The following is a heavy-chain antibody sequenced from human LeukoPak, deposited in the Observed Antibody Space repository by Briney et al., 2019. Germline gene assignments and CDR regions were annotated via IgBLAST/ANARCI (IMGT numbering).Heavy chain of an antibody. J-gene: IGHJ4*02. CDR1: GGSISSGGYY. Sequence: SETLSLTCTVSGGSISSGGYYWSWIRQHPGKGLEWIGYIYYSGSTYYNPSLKSRVTISVDTSKNQFSLKLSSVTAADTAVYYCARGVEMATIYFDYWGREPWSPSPQ. CDR3: ARGVEMATIYFDY. CDR2: IYYSGST. V-gene: IGHV4-31*03. D-gene: IGHD5-24*01.